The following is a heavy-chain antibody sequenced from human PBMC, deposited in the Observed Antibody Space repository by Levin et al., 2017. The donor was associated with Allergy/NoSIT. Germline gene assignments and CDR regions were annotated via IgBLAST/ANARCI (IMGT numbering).Heavy chain of an antibody. D-gene: IGHD2-2*01. CDR2: MNPNSGNT. CDR1: GYTFTSHD. V-gene: IGHV1-8*01. J-gene: IGHJ4*02. CDR3: ARGGRCSSTSCYRSCDY. Sequence: AASVKVSCKASGYTFTSHDINWVRQATGQGLEWMGWMNPNSGNTGYAQKFQGRVTMTRNTSISTAYMELSSLRSEDTAVSYCARGGRCSSTSCYRSCDYWGQGTLVTVSS.